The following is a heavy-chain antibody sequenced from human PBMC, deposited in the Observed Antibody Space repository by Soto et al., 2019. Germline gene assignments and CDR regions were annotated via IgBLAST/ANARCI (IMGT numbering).Heavy chain of an antibody. J-gene: IGHJ5*02. D-gene: IGHD2-15*01. Sequence: QVQLVQSGAEVKRPGASVKLSCKASGYTFTKYAIHWVRQAPGQGLEWMGWINAGSGNTKYSQKFQGKVTTTRDTSASTAYMELSSLRSEDTAVYYCARGEGYCSGGICYQWFDPWGQGSLVTVSS. CDR3: ARGEGYCSGGICYQWFDP. CDR2: INAGSGNT. CDR1: GYTFTKYA. V-gene: IGHV1-3*01.